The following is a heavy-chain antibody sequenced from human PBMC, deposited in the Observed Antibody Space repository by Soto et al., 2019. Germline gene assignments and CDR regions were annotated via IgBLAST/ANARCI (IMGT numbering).Heavy chain of an antibody. D-gene: IGHD5-18*01. CDR1: GGSISSYY. CDR2: IYYTGRT. CDR3: ARRGDTAMLLFDP. J-gene: IGHJ5*02. Sequence: PSETLSLTCTVSGGSISSYYWSWIRQPPGKGLEWIGYIYYTGRTNYNPSLKSRVTISVDTPKNQFSLKLSSVTAADTAVYYCARRGDTAMLLFDPWGQGTLVTVSS. V-gene: IGHV4-59*01.